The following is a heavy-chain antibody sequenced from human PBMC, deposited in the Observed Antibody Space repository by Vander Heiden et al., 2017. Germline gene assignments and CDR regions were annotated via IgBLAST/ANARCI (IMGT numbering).Heavy chain of an antibody. Sequence: QMQLVQSGPEVKKPGTSVKVSCKASGFTFTSSAVQWVRQARGQRLEWIGWIVVGSGNTNYAQKFQERVTITRDMSTSTAYMELSSLRSEDTAVYYCAADPDKNAFDIWGQGTMVTVSS. CDR3: AADPDKNAFDI. D-gene: IGHD3-9*01. V-gene: IGHV1-58*01. J-gene: IGHJ3*02. CDR1: GFTFTSSA. CDR2: IVVGSGNT.